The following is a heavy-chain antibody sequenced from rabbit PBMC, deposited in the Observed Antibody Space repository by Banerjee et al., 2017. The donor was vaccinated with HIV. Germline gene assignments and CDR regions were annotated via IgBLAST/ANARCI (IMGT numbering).Heavy chain of an antibody. Sequence: QQQLEESGGGLVKPEGSLTLSCTASGFSFSNKYVMCWVRQAPGKGLEWIACINTSTGNTVYASWAKGRFTISKTSTTVTLQMTSLTAADTATYFCARDLAGVIGWNFNFWGQGTLVTVS. CDR2: INTSTGNT. CDR3: ARDLAGVIGWNFNF. J-gene: IGHJ4*01. CDR1: GFSFSNKYV. D-gene: IGHD4-1*01. V-gene: IGHV1S45*01.